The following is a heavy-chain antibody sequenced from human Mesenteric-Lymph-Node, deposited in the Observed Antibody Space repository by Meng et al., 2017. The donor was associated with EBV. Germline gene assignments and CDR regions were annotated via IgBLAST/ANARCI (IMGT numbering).Heavy chain of an antibody. CDR1: GGSISSAGYY. Sequence: LLVAGPGLGKPSQRLPLACSVYGGSISSAGYYWSWIRQPPGKCLEWIGSVHYSGNTNYNPALKNRVTISVDTSSNQIYLSLTSVTVADTVSYYCARNSDCSTTSCFVSWFDPWGQGTLVTVSS. CDR2: VHYSGNT. D-gene: IGHD2-2*01. J-gene: IGHJ5*02. CDR3: ARNSDCSTTSCFVSWFDP. V-gene: IGHV4-30-4*08.